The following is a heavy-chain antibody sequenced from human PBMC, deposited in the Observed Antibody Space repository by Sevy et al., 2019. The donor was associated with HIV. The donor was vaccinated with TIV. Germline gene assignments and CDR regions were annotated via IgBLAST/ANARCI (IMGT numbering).Heavy chain of an antibody. CDR2: INSDGSST. CDR1: GFTFSSYW. Sequence: GGSLRLSCAASGFTFSSYWMHWVRQAPGKGLVWVSRINSDGSSTRYADSVKGRFTISRDNAKNTLYLQMNSLRAEDTAVYYCARDYYDSSGYRLLDYWGQGTLVTVSS. D-gene: IGHD3-22*01. CDR3: ARDYYDSSGYRLLDY. V-gene: IGHV3-74*01. J-gene: IGHJ4*02.